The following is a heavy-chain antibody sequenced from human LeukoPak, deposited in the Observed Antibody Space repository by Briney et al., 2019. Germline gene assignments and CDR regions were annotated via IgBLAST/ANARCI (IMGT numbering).Heavy chain of an antibody. CDR2: ISGSGGST. Sequence: VGSLRLSCAASGFTFSSYAMSWVRQAPGKGLEWVSAISGSGGSTYYADSVKGRFTISRDNSKNTLYLQMNSLRAEDTAVYYCAKVFRVVVAATGDFDYWGQGTLVTVSS. V-gene: IGHV3-23*01. D-gene: IGHD2-15*01. CDR1: GFTFSSYA. J-gene: IGHJ4*02. CDR3: AKVFRVVVAATGDFDY.